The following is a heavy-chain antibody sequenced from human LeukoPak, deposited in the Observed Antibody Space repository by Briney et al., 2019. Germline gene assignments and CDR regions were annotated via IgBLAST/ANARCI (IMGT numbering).Heavy chain of an antibody. CDR3: ARGSRYYDILTGYPTFDY. CDR1: GYTFTSYD. D-gene: IGHD3-9*01. V-gene: IGHV1-8*01. J-gene: IGHJ4*02. CDR2: MNPNSGNT. Sequence: ASVKVSCKASGYTFTSYDINWVRQATGQGLEWMGWMNPNSGNTGYAQKFQGRVTMTRNPSISTAYMELSSLRSEDTAVYYCARGSRYYDILTGYPTFDYWGQGTLVTVSS.